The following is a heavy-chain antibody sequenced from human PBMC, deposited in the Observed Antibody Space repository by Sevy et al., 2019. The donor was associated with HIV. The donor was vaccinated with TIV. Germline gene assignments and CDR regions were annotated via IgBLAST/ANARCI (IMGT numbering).Heavy chain of an antibody. D-gene: IGHD7-27*01. Sequence: GGSLRLSCAASGFTFSTYGMHWVRQAPGKGLEWVAVISYHGRNKFYGDSVEGRFTISRDNSKKTLYLQMNSLRAEDTAVYYCAKDYTGYNGMDVWGQGTMVTVSS. J-gene: IGHJ6*02. CDR2: ISYHGRNK. V-gene: IGHV3-30*18. CDR1: GFTFSTYG. CDR3: AKDYTGYNGMDV.